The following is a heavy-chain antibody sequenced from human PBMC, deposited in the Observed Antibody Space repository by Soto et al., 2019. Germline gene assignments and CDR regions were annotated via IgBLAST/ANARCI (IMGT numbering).Heavy chain of an antibody. CDR3: ARDDSGRPATY. D-gene: IGHD3-10*01. CDR1: GDSIRSYY. Sequence: PSETLSLTCTVSGDSIRSYYWMWIRQPPGRGLEWIGFFYNSGTTNYNSSLKSRVTISGDTSKNQFSLKLMSVTAADTAVYYCARDDSGRPATYWGQGILVTVSS. J-gene: IGHJ4*02. CDR2: FYNSGTT. V-gene: IGHV4-59*01.